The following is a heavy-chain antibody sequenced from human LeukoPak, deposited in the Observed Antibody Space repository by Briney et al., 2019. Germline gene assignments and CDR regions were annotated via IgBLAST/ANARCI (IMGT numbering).Heavy chain of an antibody. J-gene: IGHJ4*02. V-gene: IGHV4-34*01. CDR1: GGSFSGYY. CDR3: ARGIGGYSYGYYFDY. D-gene: IGHD5-18*01. Sequence: SETLSLTCAVYGGSFSGYYWSWIRQPLGKGLEWIGEINHSGSTNYNPSLKSRVTISVDTSKNQFSLKLSSVTAADTAVYYCARGIGGYSYGYYFDYWGQGTLVTVSS. CDR2: INHSGST.